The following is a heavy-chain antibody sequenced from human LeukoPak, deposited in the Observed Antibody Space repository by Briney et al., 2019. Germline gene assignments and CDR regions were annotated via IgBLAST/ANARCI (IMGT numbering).Heavy chain of an antibody. D-gene: IGHD3-10*01. CDR2: INPNSGGT. CDR1: GYTFTNYD. V-gene: IGHV1-2*04. J-gene: IGHJ4*02. CDR3: ARDLYGSGSLDY. Sequence: ASVKVSCKTSGYTFTNYDINWVRQAPGQGLEWMGWINPNSGGTNYAQKFQGWVTMTRDTSISTAYMELSRLRSDDTAVYYCARDLYGSGSLDYWGQGTLVTVSS.